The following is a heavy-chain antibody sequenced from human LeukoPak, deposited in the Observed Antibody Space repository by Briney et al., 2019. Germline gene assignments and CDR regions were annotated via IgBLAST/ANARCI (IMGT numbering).Heavy chain of an antibody. J-gene: IGHJ4*02. Sequence: GGSLRLSCAVSGFTFTNYYMSWVRQAPGKGLEWVANIKQDGSEKFYVDSVKGRFTISRDNAKNSLYLQMDSLRAEDTALYYCARDEGGAYIYFWGQGTLVTVSS. D-gene: IGHD1-26*01. CDR2: IKQDGSEK. CDR1: GFTFTNYY. V-gene: IGHV3-7*01. CDR3: ARDEGGAYIYF.